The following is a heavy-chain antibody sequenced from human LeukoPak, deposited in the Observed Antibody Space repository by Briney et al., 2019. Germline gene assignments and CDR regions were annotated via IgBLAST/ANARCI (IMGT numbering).Heavy chain of an antibody. CDR1: GFTFSSYA. Sequence: GGSLRLSCAASGFTFSSYAMHWVRQAPGKGLEYVSAISSNGGSTYYANSVKGRFTISRDNSKNTLYLQMGSLRAEDMAVYYCARPRSITIFGALGYWGQGTLVTVSS. CDR2: ISSNGGST. J-gene: IGHJ4*02. CDR3: ARPRSITIFGALGY. D-gene: IGHD3-3*01. V-gene: IGHV3-64*01.